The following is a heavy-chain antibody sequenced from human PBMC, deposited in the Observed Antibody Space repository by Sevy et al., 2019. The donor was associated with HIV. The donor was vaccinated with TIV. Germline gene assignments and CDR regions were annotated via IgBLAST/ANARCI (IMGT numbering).Heavy chain of an antibody. CDR1: GFNFSSHK. CDR3: AKEGAFWSGYYVDY. D-gene: IGHD3-3*01. Sequence: GGSLRLSCAASGFNFSSHKMNWIRQAPGKGLEWVAYISDGGTVLHYADSVKGRFTISRDNSKNSLYLQMNSLRADDMAVYYCAKEGAFWSGYYVDYWGQGTLVTVSS. CDR2: ISDGGTVL. V-gene: IGHV3-48*03. J-gene: IGHJ4*02.